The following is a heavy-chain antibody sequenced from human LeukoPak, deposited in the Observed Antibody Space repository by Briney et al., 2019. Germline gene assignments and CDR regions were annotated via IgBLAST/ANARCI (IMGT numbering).Heavy chain of an antibody. CDR2: IKQDGSEK. CDR1: GFTFSIHA. CDR3: ATSRSFDY. J-gene: IGHJ4*02. V-gene: IGHV3-7*03. Sequence: GGSLRLSCAASGFTFSIHAMSWVRQAPGKGLEWVANIKQDGSEKYYMDSVKGRLTVSRDNAKNSVYLQMNSLRAEDTAVYYCATSRSFDYWGQGTLVTVSS.